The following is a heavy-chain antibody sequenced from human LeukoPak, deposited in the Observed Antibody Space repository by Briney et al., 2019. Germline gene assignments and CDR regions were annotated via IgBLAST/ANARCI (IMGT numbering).Heavy chain of an antibody. J-gene: IGHJ4*02. CDR1: GGSISSYY. D-gene: IGHD3-3*01. Sequence: SETLSLTCTVSGGSISSYYWSCIRQPAGKGLEWIGRIYTSGSTNYNPSLKGRVTMSVDTSKNQFSLKLSSVTAADTAVYYCARDGSDGFWSGYYTGDYWGQGTLVTVSS. CDR3: ARDGSDGFWSGYYTGDY. CDR2: IYTSGST. V-gene: IGHV4-4*07.